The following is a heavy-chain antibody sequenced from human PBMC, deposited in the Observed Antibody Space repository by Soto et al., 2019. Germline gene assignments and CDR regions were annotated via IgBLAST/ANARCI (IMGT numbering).Heavy chain of an antibody. CDR1: AGTPGKLA. D-gene: IGHD3-22*01. CDR3: ARGFGKVVVIPAF. CDR2: IISETYGGTT. V-gene: IGHV3-49*03. Sequence: GQSRRLSRTASAGTPGKLAISCCRQLPEKEMEWVGLIISETYGGTTENAASVKGRFTISRDDPTRIAYLQMNIMKSEDTAVYYCARGFGKVVVIPAFWGQGTPVTVSS. J-gene: IGHJ4*01.